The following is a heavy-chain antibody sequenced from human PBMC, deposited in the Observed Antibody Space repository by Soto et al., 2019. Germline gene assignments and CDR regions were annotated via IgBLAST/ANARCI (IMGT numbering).Heavy chain of an antibody. Sequence: GGSLRLSCAASGFTFSSYAMSWVRQAPGKGLEWVSAISGSGGSTYYADSVKGRFTISRDNSKNTLYLQMKSLRAEDTAVYYCAKVSKIGGRPRGPLGPLGYWGQGHLVTVSS. J-gene: IGHJ4*02. D-gene: IGHD3-16*01. CDR2: ISGSGGST. V-gene: IGHV3-23*01. CDR3: AKVSKIGGRPRGPLGPLGY. CDR1: GFTFSSYA.